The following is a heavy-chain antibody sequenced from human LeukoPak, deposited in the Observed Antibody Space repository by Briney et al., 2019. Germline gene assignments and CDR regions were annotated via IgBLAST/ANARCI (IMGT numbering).Heavy chain of an antibody. CDR3: AKDYEWGGDWGVDY. CDR2: IKPDGTTK. V-gene: IGHV3-7*03. J-gene: IGHJ4*02. Sequence: GGSLRLSCAASGFPFSSYSMTWVRQAPGKGLEWVANIKPDGTTKFYVDSVKGRFTISRDNALNSLYLQMNSLRAEDTAVYYCAKDYEWGGDWGVDYWGQGTLVTVSS. CDR1: GFPFSSYS. D-gene: IGHD2-21*02.